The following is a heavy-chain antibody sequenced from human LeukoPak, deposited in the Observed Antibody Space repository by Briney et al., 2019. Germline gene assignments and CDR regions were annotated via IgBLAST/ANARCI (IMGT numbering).Heavy chain of an antibody. Sequence: GGSLRLSCAASGFTFSSYSMNWVRQAPGKGLEWVAVISYDGSNKYYADSVKGRFTISRDNSKNTLYLQMNSLRAEDTAVYYCARDRLYCSGGSCYPDAFDIWGQGTMVTVSS. D-gene: IGHD2-15*01. CDR1: GFTFSSYS. CDR3: ARDRLYCSGGSCYPDAFDI. V-gene: IGHV3-30*03. J-gene: IGHJ3*02. CDR2: ISYDGSNK.